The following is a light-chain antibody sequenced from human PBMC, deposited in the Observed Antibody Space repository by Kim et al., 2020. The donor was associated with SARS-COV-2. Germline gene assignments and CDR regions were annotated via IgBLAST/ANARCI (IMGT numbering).Light chain of an antibody. Sequence: QSVLTQPPSVSAAPGQKVTISCSGSSSNIGNNYVSWYQQLPGTAPKLLSYDNNKRPSGIPDRFSGSKSGTSATLGITGLQTGDEADYYCGTWDSSLSAWVFGGGTQLTVL. CDR3: GTWDSSLSAWV. CDR1: SSNIGNNY. CDR2: DNN. V-gene: IGLV1-51*01. J-gene: IGLJ3*02.